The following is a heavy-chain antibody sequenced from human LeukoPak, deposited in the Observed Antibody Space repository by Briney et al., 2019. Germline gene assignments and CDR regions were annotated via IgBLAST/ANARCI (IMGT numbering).Heavy chain of an antibody. Sequence: GGSLRLSCAASGFTFSNYAMTWVRQAPGKGLEWVSGINAIGGSTYYADPVKGRFTISKDNSKNTLYLQMNSLGAEDTAVYYCAKAAMPGPLNWFDPWGQGTPVTVSS. CDR2: INAIGGST. D-gene: IGHD2-2*01. V-gene: IGHV3-23*01. CDR3: AKAAMPGPLNWFDP. CDR1: GFTFSNYA. J-gene: IGHJ5*02.